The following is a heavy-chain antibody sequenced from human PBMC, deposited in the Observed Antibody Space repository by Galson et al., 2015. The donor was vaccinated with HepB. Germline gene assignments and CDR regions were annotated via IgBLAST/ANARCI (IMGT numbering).Heavy chain of an antibody. V-gene: IGHV1-18*04. CDR1: GYTFTSYG. CDR3: ARTASSGSYYTYYYGMDV. CDR2: ISAYNGNT. Sequence: SVKVSCKASGYTFTSYGISWVRQAPGQGLEWMGWISAYNGNTNYAQKLQGRVTMTTDTSTSTAYMGLRSLRSDDTAVYYCARTASSGSYYTYYYGMDVWGQGTTVTVSS. J-gene: IGHJ6*02. D-gene: IGHD3-10*01.